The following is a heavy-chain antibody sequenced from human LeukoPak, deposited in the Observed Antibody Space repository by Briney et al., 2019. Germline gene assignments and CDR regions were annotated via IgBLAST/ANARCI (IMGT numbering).Heavy chain of an antibody. CDR3: AKDFHNRGFDY. Sequence: ARSLRLSCAGSGFTFSGYGMHWVRQAPGKGLEWLAVASSDGSYKYCADSVKGRFTIFRDNSKNTLSLQMNSLGPEDTAVYYCAKDFHNRGFDYWGQGTLVTVSS. J-gene: IGHJ4*02. CDR2: ASSDGSYK. D-gene: IGHD1-14*01. CDR1: GFTFSGYG. V-gene: IGHV3-30*18.